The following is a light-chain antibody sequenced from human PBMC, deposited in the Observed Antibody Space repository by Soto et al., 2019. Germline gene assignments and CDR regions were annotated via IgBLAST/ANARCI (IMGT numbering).Light chain of an antibody. V-gene: IGKV3-11*01. J-gene: IGKJ3*01. CDR1: QSVSSY. CDR3: QQRTNWPPVT. Sequence: EIVLTQSPATLSLSPGERATLSCRASQSVSSYLAWYQQKPGQAPRLLIYDASNRATGIPARFSGSGSGTDFPLTISSLEPEDFAVYYCQQRTNWPPVTFGPGTKVDFK. CDR2: DAS.